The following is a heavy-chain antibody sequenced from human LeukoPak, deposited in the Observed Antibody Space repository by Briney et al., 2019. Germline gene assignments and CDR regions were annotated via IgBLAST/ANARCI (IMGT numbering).Heavy chain of an antibody. J-gene: IGHJ4*02. D-gene: IGHD3-22*01. Sequence: PGGSLRLSCAASGFTFSSYWMSWVRQAPGKGLEWVANIKQDGSEKYYVDSVKGRFTISRDNAKNSLYLQMNSLRAEDMALYYCAKASAMIVVVSKYFDYWGQGTLVTVSS. CDR1: GFTFSSYW. CDR2: IKQDGSEK. V-gene: IGHV3-7*03. CDR3: AKASAMIVVVSKYFDY.